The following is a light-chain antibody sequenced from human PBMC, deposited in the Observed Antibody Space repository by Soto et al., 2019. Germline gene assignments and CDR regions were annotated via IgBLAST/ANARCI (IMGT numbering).Light chain of an antibody. J-gene: IGKJ1*01. CDR2: GAS. CDR1: QTISSNY. Sequence: EIVLTQSPGTLSLSAGERATLSCRASQTISSNYLAWYQQKPGQAPRLLIFGASYRATGIPDRFSGSGSGTDFTLTISRLEPEDFAVYYCQQYDISPRTFGQGTKVDIK. CDR3: QQYDISPRT. V-gene: IGKV3-20*01.